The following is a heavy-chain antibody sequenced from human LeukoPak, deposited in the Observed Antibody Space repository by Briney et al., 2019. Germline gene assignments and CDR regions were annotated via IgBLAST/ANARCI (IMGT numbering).Heavy chain of an antibody. CDR3: ARSVWFGELLYHY. Sequence: SETLSLTCTVSGGSISSSSYYWGWIRQPPGKGLEWIGSIYYSGSTYYNPSLKSRVSVSVDTSNKQFSLKLSSVTAADTAVYYCARSVWFGELLYHYWGQGTLVTVSS. CDR2: IYYSGST. CDR1: GGSISSSSYY. J-gene: IGHJ4*02. V-gene: IGHV4-39*07. D-gene: IGHD3-10*01.